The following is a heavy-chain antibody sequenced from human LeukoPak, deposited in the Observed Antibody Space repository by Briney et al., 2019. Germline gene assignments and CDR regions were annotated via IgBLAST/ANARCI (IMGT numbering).Heavy chain of an antibody. J-gene: IGHJ6*02. CDR3: ARDRSKGMDV. CDR2: IKQDGSEK. Sequence: PGGSLRLSCAASGFTFSSYWXXXXXXXXXXXXXWVANIKQDGSEKYYVDSVKGRFTISRDNAKNSLYLQMNSLRAEDTAVYYCARDRSKGMDVWGQGTTVTVSS. CDR1: GFTFSSYW. V-gene: IGHV3-7*01. D-gene: IGHD2-2*01.